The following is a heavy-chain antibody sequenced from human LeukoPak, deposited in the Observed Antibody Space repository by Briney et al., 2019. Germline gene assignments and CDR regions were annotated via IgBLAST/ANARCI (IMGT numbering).Heavy chain of an antibody. V-gene: IGHV4-39*07. CDR1: GGSISSSSYF. D-gene: IGHD6-19*01. CDR2: ISNSGST. J-gene: IGHJ3*02. CDR3: ARDRAVEDAFDI. Sequence: SETLSLTCTVSGGSISSSSYFWGWIHQPPGKGLEWIGSISNSGSTYYNPSLKSRVIISVDTSKNQFSLKLSSVTAADTAVYYCARDRAVEDAFDIWGQGTMVTVSS.